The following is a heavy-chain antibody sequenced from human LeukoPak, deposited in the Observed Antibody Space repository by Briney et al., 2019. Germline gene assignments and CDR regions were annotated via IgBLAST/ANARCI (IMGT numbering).Heavy chain of an antibody. CDR3: AKDTGECSSTSCYGLDY. V-gene: IGHV3-9*02. CDR1: GFTSDDYA. CDR2: ISWNSGSI. Sequence: GGSLRLSCAASGFTSDDYAMHWVRQAPGKGLEWGSGISWNSGSIGYADSVKGRFTISGDNAKNSLYLQMNSLRAEDTALYYCAKDTGECSSTSCYGLDYWGQGTLVTVSS. J-gene: IGHJ4*02. D-gene: IGHD2-2*01.